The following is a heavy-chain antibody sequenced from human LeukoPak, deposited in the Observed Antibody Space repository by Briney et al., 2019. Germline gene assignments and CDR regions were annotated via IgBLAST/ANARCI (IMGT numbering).Heavy chain of an antibody. D-gene: IGHD1-26*01. CDR2: INHSGST. J-gene: IGHJ4*02. CDR1: GGSFGGYY. CDR3: AREPGATSSY. Sequence: SETLSLTCAVYGGSFGGYYWSWIRQPPGKGLEWIGEINHSGSTNYNPSLKSRVTISVDTSKNQFSLKLSSVTAADTAVYYCAREPGATSSYWGQGTLVTVSS. V-gene: IGHV4-34*01.